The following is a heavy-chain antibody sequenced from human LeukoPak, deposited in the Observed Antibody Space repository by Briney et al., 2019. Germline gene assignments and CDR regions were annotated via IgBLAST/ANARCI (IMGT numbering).Heavy chain of an antibody. Sequence: SEALSLTCAVSGGSISSSNWWSGVRQPPGKGLEGIGEIYHSGSTNYNPSLKSRVTISVDKSKNQFSLKLSSVTAADTAVYYCARYYDFWSGYFDYWGQGTLVTVSS. D-gene: IGHD3-3*01. CDR3: ARYYDFWSGYFDY. V-gene: IGHV4-4*02. CDR2: IYHSGST. J-gene: IGHJ4*02. CDR1: GGSISSSNW.